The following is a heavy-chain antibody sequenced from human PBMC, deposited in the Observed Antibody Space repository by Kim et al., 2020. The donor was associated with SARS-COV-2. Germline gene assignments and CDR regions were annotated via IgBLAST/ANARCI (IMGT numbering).Heavy chain of an antibody. V-gene: IGHV3-49*03. CDR3: TRDRAVAGPGVDY. D-gene: IGHD6-19*01. J-gene: IGHJ4*02. CDR2: IRSKAYGGTT. Sequence: GGSLRLSCTASGFTFGDYAMSWFRQAPGKGLEWVGFIRSKAYGGTTEYAASVKGRFTISRDDSKSIAYLQMNSLKTEDTAVYYCTRDRAVAGPGVDYWGQGTLVTVSS. CDR1: GFTFGDYA.